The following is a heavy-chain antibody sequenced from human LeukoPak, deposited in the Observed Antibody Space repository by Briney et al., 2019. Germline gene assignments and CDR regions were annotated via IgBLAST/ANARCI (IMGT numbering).Heavy chain of an antibody. D-gene: IGHD2-2*01. V-gene: IGHV3-21*01. J-gene: IGHJ4*02. Sequence: GGSLRLSCAASGFTFSSYSMNWVRQAPGKGLEWVSSISSSSSYIYYADSVKGRFTISRDNAKNSLYLQMNSLRAEDTAVYYCARDRDIVVVPAALDYWGQGTLVTVSS. CDR1: GFTFSSYS. CDR2: ISSSSSYI. CDR3: ARDRDIVVVPAALDY.